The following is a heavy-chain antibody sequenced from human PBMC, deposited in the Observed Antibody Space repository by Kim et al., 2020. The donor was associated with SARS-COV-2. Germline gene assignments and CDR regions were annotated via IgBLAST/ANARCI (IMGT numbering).Heavy chain of an antibody. CDR1: GFSMGNSPHQ. Sequence: SETLSLTCTVSGFSMGNSPHQWSWIRQPPGKGPEWIADIFRTGTTYYSPSLKSRATISADTPKSQCSLNLNSVTAAAPAVYYCATRLELPFDYCGQG. CDR2: IFRTGTT. D-gene: IGHD3-10*01. CDR3: ATRLELPFDY. J-gene: IGHJ4*01. V-gene: IGHV4-39*07.